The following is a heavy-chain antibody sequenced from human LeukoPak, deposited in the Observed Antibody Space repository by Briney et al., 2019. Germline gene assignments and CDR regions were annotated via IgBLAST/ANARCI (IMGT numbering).Heavy chain of an antibody. J-gene: IGHJ4*02. CDR1: GLTFSDSY. V-gene: IGHV3-11*06. Sequence: GGSLRLSCAASGLTFSDSYMTWVRQAPGKGLEWLSYISGNSGDTNYADSVKGRFTISRDNAKNLLYLQMNSLRAEDTALYYCARGGMAVTRDLDYWGQGTLVTISS. D-gene: IGHD2-8*01. CDR3: ARGGMAVTRDLDY. CDR2: ISGNSGDT.